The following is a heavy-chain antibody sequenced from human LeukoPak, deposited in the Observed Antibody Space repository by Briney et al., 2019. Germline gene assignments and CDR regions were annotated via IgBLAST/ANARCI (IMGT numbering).Heavy chain of an antibody. CDR2: IYSGGST. CDR3: ARVAVGATFFDY. V-gene: IGHV3-53*01. Sequence: GGSLRLSCAASGFTVSSNYMSWVCQAPGKGLEWVSVIYSGGSTYYADSVKGRFTISRDNSKNTLYLQMNSLRAEDTAVYYCARVAVGATFFDYWGQGTLVTVSS. CDR1: GFTVSSNY. J-gene: IGHJ4*02. D-gene: IGHD1-26*01.